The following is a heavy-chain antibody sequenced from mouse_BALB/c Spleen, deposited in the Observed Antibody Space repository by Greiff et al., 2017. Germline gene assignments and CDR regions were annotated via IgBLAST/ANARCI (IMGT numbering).Heavy chain of an antibody. J-gene: IGHJ4*01. D-gene: IGHD1-1*01. CDR2: IYPGNSDT. CDR3: TRDYYGSDYYAMDY. Sequence: SGTVLARPGASVKMSCKASGYSFTSYWMHWVKQRPGQGLEWIGAIYPGNSDTSYNQKFKGKAKLTAVTSASTAYMELSSLTNEDSAVYYCTRDYYGSDYYAMDYWGQGTSVTVSS. CDR1: GYSFTSYW. V-gene: IGHV1-5*01.